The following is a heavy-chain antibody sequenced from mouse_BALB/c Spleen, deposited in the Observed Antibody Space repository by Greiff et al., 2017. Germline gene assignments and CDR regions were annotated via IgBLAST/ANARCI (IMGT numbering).Heavy chain of an antibody. Sequence: VQLQQSGPELVKPGASVKISCKASGYAFSSSWMNWVKQRPGQGLEWIGRIYPGDGDTNYNGKFKGKATLTADKSSSTAYMQLSSLTSVDSAVYFCARSLLLYYGSSYDYAMDYWGQGTSVTVSS. V-gene: IGHV1-82*01. CDR1: GYAFSSSW. D-gene: IGHD1-1*01. CDR2: IYPGDGDT. CDR3: ARSLLLYYGSSYDYAMDY. J-gene: IGHJ4*01.